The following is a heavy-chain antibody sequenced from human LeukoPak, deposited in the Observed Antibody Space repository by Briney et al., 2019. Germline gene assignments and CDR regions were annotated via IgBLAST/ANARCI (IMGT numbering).Heavy chain of an antibody. D-gene: IGHD2-2*01. CDR3: ARKRSIVVVPAAGAHNWFDP. J-gene: IGHJ5*02. V-gene: IGHV4-34*01. CDR1: GGPFSGYY. Sequence: SETLSLTCAVYGGPFSGYYWSWIRQPPGKGLEWIGEINHSGSTNYNPSLKSRVTISVDTSKNQFSLKLSSVTAADTAVYYCARKRSIVVVPAAGAHNWFDPWGQGTLVTVSS. CDR2: INHSGST.